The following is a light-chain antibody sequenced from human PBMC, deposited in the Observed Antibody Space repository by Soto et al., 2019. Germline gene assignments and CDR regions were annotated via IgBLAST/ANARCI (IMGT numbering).Light chain of an antibody. CDR1: SSNIGSNT. Sequence: QSVLTQPPSASGTPGQRVTLSCSGSSSNIGSNTVNWYQQLPGTAPKLLIYSNSQRPSGVPDRFSGSKSGTSASLAISGLQSEDEADYYCAAWDDSLNGPVVFGGGTKLTVL. J-gene: IGLJ2*01. CDR2: SNS. CDR3: AAWDDSLNGPVV. V-gene: IGLV1-44*01.